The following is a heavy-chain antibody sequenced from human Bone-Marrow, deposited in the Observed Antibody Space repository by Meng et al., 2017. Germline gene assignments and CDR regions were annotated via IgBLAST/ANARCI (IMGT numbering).Heavy chain of an antibody. D-gene: IGHD3-16*01. CDR3: ARDPRGRFDF. Sequence: GGSLRLSCVGSGFTFSFYEMDWVRQVPGKGLEWVSYINPSSEVIAYADSVKGRFTISRDNAKNSLYLQMSGLRVEDTAIYYCARDPRGRFDFLGQGTLVTVSS. CDR1: GFTFSFYE. V-gene: IGHV3-21*05. J-gene: IGHJ4*02. CDR2: INPSSEVI.